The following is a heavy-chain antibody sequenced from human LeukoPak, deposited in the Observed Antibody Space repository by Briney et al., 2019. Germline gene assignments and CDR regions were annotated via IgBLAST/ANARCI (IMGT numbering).Heavy chain of an antibody. Sequence: PSETLSLTCTVSGGSISSGDYYWSWIRQPPGKGLEWIGYIYYSGSTYYNPSLKSRVTISVDTSKNQFSLKLSSVTAADTAVYYCARVPPQLWVDYWGQGTLVTVSS. CDR1: GGSISSGDYY. CDR3: ARVPPQLWVDY. D-gene: IGHD5-18*01. CDR2: IYYSGST. J-gene: IGHJ4*02. V-gene: IGHV4-30-4*08.